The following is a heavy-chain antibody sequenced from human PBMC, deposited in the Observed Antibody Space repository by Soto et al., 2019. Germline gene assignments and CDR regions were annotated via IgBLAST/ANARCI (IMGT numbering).Heavy chain of an antibody. CDR1: GFTFSTYA. Sequence: PGGSLRLSCAASGFTFSTYAIHWVRQAPGKGLEWVAFISYDGNNKNYADSVKGRFTISRDNSKNTMYLQMNSLTAEDTAVYYCARSYKSGWYYFDYWGQGTLVTVSS. J-gene: IGHJ4*02. CDR3: ARSYKSGWYYFDY. CDR2: ISYDGNNK. V-gene: IGHV3-30-3*01. D-gene: IGHD6-19*01.